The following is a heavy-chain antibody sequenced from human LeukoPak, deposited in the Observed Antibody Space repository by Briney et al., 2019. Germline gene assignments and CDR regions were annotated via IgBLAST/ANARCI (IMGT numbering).Heavy chain of an antibody. CDR1: GYTFTSYG. CDR2: VSVYNGNT. CDR3: ARAVSFSGSAVTGGAH. D-gene: IGHD2-21*02. V-gene: IGHV1-18*01. J-gene: IGHJ4*02. Sequence: ASVKVSCKASGYTFTSYGISWVRQAPGQGLEWIGWVSVYNGNTIYAQKLQGRVTMTTDTSTSTAYMELRSLQSDDTAVYYCARAVSFSGSAVTGGAHWGQGTLVTVSS.